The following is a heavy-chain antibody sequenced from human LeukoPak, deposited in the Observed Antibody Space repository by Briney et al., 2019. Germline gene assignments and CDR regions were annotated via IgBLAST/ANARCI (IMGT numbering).Heavy chain of an antibody. CDR3: ARDHAGSGRAFDY. CDR2: LSSGGINK. Sequence: GGSLRLSCAASGFTFSTYGIHWVRQAPGKGLEWVGLLSSGGINKHYADSVKGRFIISRDNSMNTLYLQMNSLGVEDTAMYYCARDHAGSGRAFDYWGQGTLVTVSS. V-gene: IGHV3-30*03. CDR1: GFTFSTYG. D-gene: IGHD2-15*01. J-gene: IGHJ4*02.